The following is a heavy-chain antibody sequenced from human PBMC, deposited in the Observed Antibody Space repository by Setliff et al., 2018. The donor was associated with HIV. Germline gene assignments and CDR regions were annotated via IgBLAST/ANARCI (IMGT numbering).Heavy chain of an antibody. Sequence: KPSETLSLTCGVSGYSISSGYYWGWIRQPPGKGLEWIGSIYHNGITYYNPSLKSRVTISVDTSQNRFSLKLSSVAAADTAIYYCARRIYGNNPYFDYWSQGTLVTVSS. CDR3: ARRIYGNNPYFDY. J-gene: IGHJ4*02. CDR2: IYHNGIT. D-gene: IGHD4-17*01. CDR1: GYSISSGYY. V-gene: IGHV4-38-2*01.